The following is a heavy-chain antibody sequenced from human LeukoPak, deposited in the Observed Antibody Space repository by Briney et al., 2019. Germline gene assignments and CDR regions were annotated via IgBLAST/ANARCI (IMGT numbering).Heavy chain of an antibody. CDR3: AKEGYSYGYYPHYMDV. CDR1: EFTFSRYS. J-gene: IGHJ6*03. D-gene: IGHD5-18*01. CDR2: ISTSSSTR. V-gene: IGHV3-48*01. Sequence: GGSLRLSCTASEFTFSRYSMNWVRQAPGKGLEWLSYISTSSSTRYYADSVKGRFTISRDNSKNTLYLQMNSLRAEDTAVYYCAKEGYSYGYYPHYMDVWGKGTTVTVSS.